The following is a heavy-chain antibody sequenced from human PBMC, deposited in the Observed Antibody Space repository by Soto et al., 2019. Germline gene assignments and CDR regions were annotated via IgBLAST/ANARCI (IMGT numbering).Heavy chain of an antibody. CDR3: ARAGQYYDASGYAN. CDR2: ISAYNGNS. J-gene: IGHJ4*02. D-gene: IGHD3-22*01. Sequence: QVKLVQSGAEVKKPGASIKVSCKASGYGFATSGMTWVRQAPGQGLEWVGWISAYNGNSNYDQNLQDRVTMTTDTSTTTAYLELRNLRSDDSAVYYCARAGQYYDASGYANWGQGTLVTVSS. CDR1: GYGFATSG. V-gene: IGHV1-18*01.